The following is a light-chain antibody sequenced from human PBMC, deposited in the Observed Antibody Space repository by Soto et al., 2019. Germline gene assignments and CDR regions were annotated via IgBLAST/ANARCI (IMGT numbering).Light chain of an antibody. J-gene: IGLJ1*01. CDR1: SSDVGAYNS. V-gene: IGLV2-14*01. CDR2: EVS. Sequence: QSALTQPASVSGSPGQSITISCTGTSSDVGAYNSVSWYQQYPGKAPKLMMYEVSNRPSGVSDRFSGSKSGNTASLTISGLQTGDEADYYCSSHRSSSTYVFGTGTKLTVL. CDR3: SSHRSSSTYV.